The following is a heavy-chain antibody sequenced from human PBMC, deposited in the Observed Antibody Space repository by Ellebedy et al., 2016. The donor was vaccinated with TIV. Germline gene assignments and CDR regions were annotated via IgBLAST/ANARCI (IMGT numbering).Heavy chain of an antibody. D-gene: IGHD3-3*01. CDR1: GFSFTTYS. V-gene: IGHV3-48*01. J-gene: IGHJ3*01. Sequence: GESLKISCAASGFSFTTYSMNWARHAPGKGLEWVAYISHSSITINYADSVKGRFTVSRDNAKNSLSLQMNSLRAEDTAVYFCARDMGWGNERLNDAFDLWGQGTTVIVSS. CDR3: ARDMGWGNERLNDAFDL. CDR2: ISHSSITI.